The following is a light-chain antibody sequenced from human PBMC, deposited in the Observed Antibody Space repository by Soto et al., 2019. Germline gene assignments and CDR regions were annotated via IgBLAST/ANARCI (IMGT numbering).Light chain of an antibody. CDR1: QTISSW. J-gene: IGKJ5*01. V-gene: IGKV1-5*03. Sequence: DIQMTQSPSTLSGSVGDRVTITCRAIQTISSWLAWYQQKPGKAPKLLIYKASTLKSGVPSRFSGSGSGTEFTLTINSLQSEDFAVYYCQQYNNWPPQITFGQGTRLEI. CDR2: KAS. CDR3: QQYNNWPPQIT.